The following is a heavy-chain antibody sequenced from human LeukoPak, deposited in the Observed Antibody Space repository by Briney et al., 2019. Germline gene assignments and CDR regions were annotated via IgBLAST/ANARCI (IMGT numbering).Heavy chain of an antibody. D-gene: IGHD6-19*01. J-gene: IGHJ6*04. V-gene: IGHV4-34*01. CDR3: ARSIAVYYYGMDV. CDR1: GGSFSDYY. Sequence: SETLSLTCAVYGGSFSDYYWSWIRQPPGKGLEWIGEINHSGSTNYNPSLKSRVTISVDTSKNQFSLKLSSVTAADTAVYYCARSIAVYYYGMDVWGKGTTVTVSS. CDR2: INHSGST.